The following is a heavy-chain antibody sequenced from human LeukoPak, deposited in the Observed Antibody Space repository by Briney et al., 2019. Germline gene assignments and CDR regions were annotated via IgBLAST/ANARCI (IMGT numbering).Heavy chain of an antibody. CDR2: ISYDGGST. J-gene: IGHJ4*02. D-gene: IGHD1-1*01. CDR3: AKDRGGTYNHASDY. V-gene: IGHV3-30*18. Sequence: GRSLRLSCAASGFTFSTYAMHWVRQAPGKGLEWMAIISYDGGSTSYADSVKGRFTISRDNSKNTLYLQMSSLRTEDTAVYYCAKDRGGTYNHASDYWGQGTLVTVSS. CDR1: GFTFSTYA.